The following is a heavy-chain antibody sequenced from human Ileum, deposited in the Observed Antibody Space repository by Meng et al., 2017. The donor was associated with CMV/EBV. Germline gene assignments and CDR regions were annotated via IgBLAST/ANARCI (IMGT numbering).Heavy chain of an antibody. D-gene: IGHD6-13*01. CDR1: GLPFSAYY. V-gene: IGHV1-46*01. Sequence: KASGLPFSAYYIHWVRQAPGQGLEWVGLINPSGDRTWYTQKFQGRVTMTRDTSTSAAYMELSSLRSDDTAVYYCARDNSYSNSWWFDPWGQGTLVTVSS. J-gene: IGHJ5*02. CDR2: INPSGDRT. CDR3: ARDNSYSNSWWFDP.